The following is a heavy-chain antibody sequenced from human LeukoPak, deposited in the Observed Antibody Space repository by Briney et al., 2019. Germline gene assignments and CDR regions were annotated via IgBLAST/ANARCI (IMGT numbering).Heavy chain of an antibody. CDR3: ARFGVAVLN. J-gene: IGHJ4*02. CDR1: GGSFSGYY. V-gene: IGHV4-34*01. CDR2: INHSGST. D-gene: IGHD2-15*01. Sequence: SETLSLTCAVYGGSFSGYYWSWIRQPPGKGLEWIGEINHSGSTNYNPSLKSRVTISVDTSKNQFSLKLSSVTAADTAVYYCARFGVAVLNWGQGTLVTVSS.